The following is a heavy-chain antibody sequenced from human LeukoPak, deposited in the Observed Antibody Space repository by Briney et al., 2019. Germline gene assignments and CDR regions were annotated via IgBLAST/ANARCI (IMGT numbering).Heavy chain of an antibody. Sequence: GGSLRLSCAASGFIFSSYGMHWVRQAPGKGLESVAVISYDGSNKYYVDSMKGRFTISRDNYKNTLYLQMNSLRAEDTAVYYCAKSWRSVTTADAFDIWGQGTRVTVSS. CDR1: GFIFSSYG. J-gene: IGHJ3*02. D-gene: IGHD4-17*01. V-gene: IGHV3-30*18. CDR2: ISYDGSNK. CDR3: AKSWRSVTTADAFDI.